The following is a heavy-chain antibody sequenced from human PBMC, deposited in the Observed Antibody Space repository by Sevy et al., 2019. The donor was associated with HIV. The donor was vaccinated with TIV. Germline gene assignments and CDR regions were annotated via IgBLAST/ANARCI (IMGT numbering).Heavy chain of an antibody. J-gene: IGHJ4*02. D-gene: IGHD6-13*01. Sequence: SETLSLTCTVSGGSISSYYWSWIRQPPGKGLEWIGYIYYSGSTNYNPSLKSRVTISVDTSKNQFSLKLSSVTAADTAVYYCARVSGSSWLYYFDYWGQGTLVTVSS. CDR3: ARVSGSSWLYYFDY. CDR2: IYYSGST. V-gene: IGHV4-59*01. CDR1: GGSISSYY.